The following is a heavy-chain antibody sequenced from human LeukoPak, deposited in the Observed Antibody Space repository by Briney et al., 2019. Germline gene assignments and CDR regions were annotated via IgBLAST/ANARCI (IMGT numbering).Heavy chain of an antibody. CDR1: GGSISSNNYY. J-gene: IGHJ4*02. CDR2: INYSGST. D-gene: IGHD2-15*01. V-gene: IGHV4-39*01. CDR3: ARLPLGYCSGGSCYGY. Sequence: SETLSLTCTVSGGSISSNNYYWSWIRQHPGKGLEWIGYINYSGSTYYTPSLKSRITISVDTSKNQFSLKLSSVTAADTAVYYCARLPLGYCSGGSCYGYWGQGTLVTVSS.